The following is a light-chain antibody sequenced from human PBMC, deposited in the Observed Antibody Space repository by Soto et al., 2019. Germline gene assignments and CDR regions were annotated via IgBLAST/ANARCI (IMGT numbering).Light chain of an antibody. Sequence: EIALTQSPATLSLSLGVGATLSCGASQSISSSYFAWYQQKPGQAPRLLVYGVSSRATDVPDRFSGSGSGTDFTLTVSRLEPEDFAVYYCQQYTDSRTFGLGTKVDI. J-gene: IGKJ1*01. CDR1: QSISSSY. V-gene: IGKV3-20*01. CDR3: QQYTDSRT. CDR2: GVS.